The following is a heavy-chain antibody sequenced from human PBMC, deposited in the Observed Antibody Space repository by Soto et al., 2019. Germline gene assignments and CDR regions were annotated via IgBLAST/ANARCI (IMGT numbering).Heavy chain of an antibody. CDR3: ARERGGATATLDYYYCYLDV. J-gene: IGHJ6*03. CDR1: GASFTDSS. D-gene: IGHD3-16*01. Sequence: QVQLLQSGAEVRQPGASVTVSCRSSGASFTDSSIPWVRQAPGQGFEWMGWINPNGGVTKYVQKFQGWVSMTRDTSIRTVYMQLSRLRSDDTAVYYCARERGGATATLDYYYCYLDVWGRGTTVTVSS. V-gene: IGHV1-2*04. CDR2: INPNGGVT.